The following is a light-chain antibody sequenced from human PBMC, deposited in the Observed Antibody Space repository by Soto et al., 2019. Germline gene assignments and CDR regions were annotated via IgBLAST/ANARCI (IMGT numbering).Light chain of an antibody. J-gene: IGKJ4*01. CDR2: DAS. V-gene: IGKV3-11*01. CDR3: QQRSNWLLT. Sequence: EIVLTQSPATLSLSPGERATLSCRASQSVDSYLAWYQQKPGQAPRLLIYDASNRATGIPARFSGSGSGTDFTRTISSLEPEDFAVYYCQQRSNWLLTFGGGTKVEI. CDR1: QSVDSY.